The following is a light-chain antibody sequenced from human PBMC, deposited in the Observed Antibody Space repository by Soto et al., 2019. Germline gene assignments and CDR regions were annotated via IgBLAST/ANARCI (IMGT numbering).Light chain of an antibody. V-gene: IGKV3-20*01. CDR1: QSVSSSY. CDR3: QQYDSAPYT. Sequence: EIVLTQSPGTLSLSPGERATLSCRASQSVSSSYLAWYQQKPGQAPRLLIYGASSRATGIPDRFSGSGSVTDFTLTISSLEPEDFAVYYCQQYDSAPYTFGQGTKLEIK. J-gene: IGKJ2*01. CDR2: GAS.